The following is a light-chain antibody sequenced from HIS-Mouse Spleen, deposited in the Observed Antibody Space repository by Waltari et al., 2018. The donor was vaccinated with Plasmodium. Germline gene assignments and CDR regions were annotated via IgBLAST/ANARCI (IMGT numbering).Light chain of an antibody. CDR2: EDS. CDR1: ALPKNY. CDR3: YSTDSSGNHRV. V-gene: IGLV3-10*01. J-gene: IGLJ3*02. Sequence: SYELTQPPSVSVSPGQTARITCSGDALPKNYAYWYQEKSGQAPVLVIYEDSKRPSGIPVGFSGASSGTMATLTISGAQVEDEADYYCYSTDSSGNHRVFGGGTKLTVL.